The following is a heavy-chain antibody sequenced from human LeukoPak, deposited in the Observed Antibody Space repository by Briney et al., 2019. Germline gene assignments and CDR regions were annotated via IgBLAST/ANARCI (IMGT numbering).Heavy chain of an antibody. CDR1: GFTFSSYN. CDR3: ARRRMVRGMA. J-gene: IGHJ5*02. V-gene: IGHV3-21*01. CDR2: ISSSSSYI. Sequence: PGGSLRLSCAASGFTFSSYNMNWVRQAPGKGLEWVSSISSSSSYIYYADSVKGRFTISRDNAKNTLYLQMNSLRAEDTAVYYCARRRMVRGMAWGQGTLVTVSS. D-gene: IGHD3-10*01.